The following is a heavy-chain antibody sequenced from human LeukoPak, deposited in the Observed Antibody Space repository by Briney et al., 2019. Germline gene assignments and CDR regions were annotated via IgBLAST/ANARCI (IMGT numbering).Heavy chain of an antibody. V-gene: IGHV1-69*01. J-gene: IGHJ4*02. Sequence: ASVKVSCKASGGTFISYAISWVRQAPGQGLEWMGGIIPIFGTANYAQKFQGRVTITADESTSTAYMELSSLRSEDTAVYYCARGPYYYDSSGYYLYYFDYWGQGTLVTVSS. CDR3: ARGPYYYDSSGYYLYYFDY. CDR1: GGTFISYA. D-gene: IGHD3-22*01. CDR2: IIPIFGTA.